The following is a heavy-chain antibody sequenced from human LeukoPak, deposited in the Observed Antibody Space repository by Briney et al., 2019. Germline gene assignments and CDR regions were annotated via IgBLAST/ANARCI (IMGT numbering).Heavy chain of an antibody. V-gene: IGHV4-59*08. CDR3: ARPRVRHYYFDY. J-gene: IGHJ4*02. Sequence: KPSETLSLTCTVSGGSISSYYWSWIRQPPGKGLEWIGYIYYSGSTNYNPSLKSRVTISVDTSKNQFPLKLSSVTAADTAVYYCARPRVRHYYFDYWGQGTLVTVSS. CDR2: IYYSGST. CDR1: GGSISSYY.